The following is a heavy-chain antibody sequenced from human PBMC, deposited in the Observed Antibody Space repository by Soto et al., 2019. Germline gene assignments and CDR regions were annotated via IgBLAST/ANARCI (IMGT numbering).Heavy chain of an antibody. CDR2: ISGSGGST. J-gene: IGHJ4*02. CDR1: GFTFSSYA. Sequence: GGSLRLSCAASGFTFSSYAMSWVRQAPGKGLEWVSAISGSGGSTYYADSVKGRFTISRDNSKNTLYLQMNGLRAEDTAVYYCAKDYSSTPATNFDYWGQGTLVTVSS. V-gene: IGHV3-23*01. CDR3: AKDYSSTPATNFDY. D-gene: IGHD6-13*01.